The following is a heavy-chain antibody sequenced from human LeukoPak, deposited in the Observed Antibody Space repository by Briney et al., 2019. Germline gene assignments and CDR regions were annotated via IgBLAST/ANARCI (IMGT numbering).Heavy chain of an antibody. D-gene: IGHD3-22*01. CDR1: GGTFSSYA. CDR3: AVGTYYYDSSGYPIDY. CDR2: IIPIFGTA. V-gene: IGHV1-69*13. J-gene: IGHJ4*02. Sequence: ASVKVSCKASGGTFSSYAISWVRQAPGQGLEWMGGIIPIFGTANYAQKFQGRVTITAGESTSTAYMELSSLRSEDTAVYYCAVGTYYYDSSGYPIDYWGQGTLVTVSS.